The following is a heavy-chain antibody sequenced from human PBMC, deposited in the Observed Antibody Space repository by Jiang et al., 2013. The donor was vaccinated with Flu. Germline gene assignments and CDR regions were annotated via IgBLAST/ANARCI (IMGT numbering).Heavy chain of an antibody. J-gene: IGHJ6*04. Sequence: SISSSSTSTYYADSVKGRFTISRDNAEKSVYLQMNSLRAEDTAVYYCVVVVVIVPNYPYYGMDVWGKGTTVTVSS. CDR2: ISSSSTST. V-gene: IGHV3-21*01. D-gene: IGHD2-21*01. CDR3: VVVVVIVPNYPYYGMDV.